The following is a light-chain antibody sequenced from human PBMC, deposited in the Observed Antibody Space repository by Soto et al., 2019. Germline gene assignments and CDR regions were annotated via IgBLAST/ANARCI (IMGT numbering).Light chain of an antibody. CDR2: TAS. CDR1: QSISSY. J-gene: IGKJ2*01. CDR3: QQSFNTLPYT. V-gene: IGKV1-39*01. Sequence: DIQMDQSPSSLSASVGDRVTITCLASQSISSYLNWYQQRPGTAPKLLIHTASSLESEVPSRFSGSGSGTHFTLPITSLQSEDFATYYCQQSFNTLPYTFGQGTKLE.